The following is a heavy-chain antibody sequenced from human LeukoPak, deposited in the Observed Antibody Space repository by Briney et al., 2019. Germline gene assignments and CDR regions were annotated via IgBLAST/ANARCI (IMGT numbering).Heavy chain of an antibody. CDR2: IKQDGSEK. Sequence: GGSLRLSCAASGFTFSSYAMSWFRQAPGKGLEWVANIKQDGSEKYYVDSVKGRFTISRDNAKNSLYLQMNSLRAEDTAVYYCARDWFSSGPQTDAFDIWGQGTMVTVSS. CDR3: ARDWFSSGPQTDAFDI. D-gene: IGHD6-19*01. V-gene: IGHV3-7*01. J-gene: IGHJ3*02. CDR1: GFTFSSYA.